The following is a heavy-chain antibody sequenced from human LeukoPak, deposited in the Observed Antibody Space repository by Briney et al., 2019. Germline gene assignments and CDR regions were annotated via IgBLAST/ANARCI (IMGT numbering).Heavy chain of an antibody. CDR2: IYHSGST. CDR3: ARDFCTNGVCYYFDY. CDR1: GYSISSGYY. V-gene: IGHV4-38-2*02. J-gene: IGHJ4*02. D-gene: IGHD2-8*01. Sequence: SETLSLTCTVSGYSISSGYYWGWIRQPPGKGLEWLGTIYHSGSTYYNPSLKSRVTMSVDTSKNQFSLKLRSVTAADTAVYYCARDFCTNGVCYYFDYWGQGTLVTVSS.